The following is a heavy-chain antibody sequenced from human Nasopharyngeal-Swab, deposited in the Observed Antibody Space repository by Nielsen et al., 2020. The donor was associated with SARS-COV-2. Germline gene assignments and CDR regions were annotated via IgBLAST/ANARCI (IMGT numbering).Heavy chain of an antibody. CDR3: ARDNGYCSGDACYLGGWLDP. Sequence: GESLKISCAASGFIFSTCAMSWFRQAPGQGLEWVSTIANRYDDSYYSDSMGGRVTVSRDNSKNTLYLQMNSLRAEDTAVYYCARDNGYCSGDACYLGGWLDPWGQGTLVTVSS. V-gene: IGHV3-23*01. CDR1: GFIFSTCA. D-gene: IGHD2-15*01. J-gene: IGHJ5*02. CDR2: IANRYDDS.